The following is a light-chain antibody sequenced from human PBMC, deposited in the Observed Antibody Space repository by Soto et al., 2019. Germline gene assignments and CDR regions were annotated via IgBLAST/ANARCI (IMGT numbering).Light chain of an antibody. CDR1: QYIXSN. CDR3: QQYNNGTST. J-gene: IGKJ5*01. Sequence: DIVVTQSPSTLSVSPGERATLSCRASQYIXSNLAWYQQKPGQAPRFLXDGASTRATGIPARLSGSGSGTEFTLTISSLQSEYFAVYYFQQYNNGTSTFGQGTRLDIK. CDR2: GAS. V-gene: IGKV3-15*01.